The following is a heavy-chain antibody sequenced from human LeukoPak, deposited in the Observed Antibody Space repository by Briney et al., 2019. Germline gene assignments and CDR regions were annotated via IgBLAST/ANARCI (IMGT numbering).Heavy chain of an antibody. Sequence: GASVKVSCKASGYTFTGYYMHWVRQAPGQGLELMGWINPNSGGTNYAQKFQGRVTMTRDTSISTAYMELSRLRSDDTAVYYCARAKPLEQPGPKPLRWYDDYWGQGTLVTVSS. D-gene: IGHD4-23*01. CDR3: ARAKPLEQPGPKPLRWYDDY. J-gene: IGHJ4*02. V-gene: IGHV1-2*02. CDR1: GYTFTGYY. CDR2: INPNSGGT.